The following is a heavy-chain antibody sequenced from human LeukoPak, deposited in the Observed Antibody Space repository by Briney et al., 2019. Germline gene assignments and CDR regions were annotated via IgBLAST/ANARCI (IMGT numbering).Heavy chain of an antibody. J-gene: IGHJ6*02. CDR1: GFTFGSYG. D-gene: IGHD3-10*01. CDR2: ISYEGSKK. V-gene: IGHV3-30*18. Sequence: GGALRLSCAASGFTFGSYGMHGVREAPGKGREGGAVISYEGSKKYYADSVKGRFTISRDKSKNTLYLQMNSLRAEDTAVYYCGKSALYGSGSYLQYGMDVWGQGTTVTVSS. CDR3: GKSALYGSGSYLQYGMDV.